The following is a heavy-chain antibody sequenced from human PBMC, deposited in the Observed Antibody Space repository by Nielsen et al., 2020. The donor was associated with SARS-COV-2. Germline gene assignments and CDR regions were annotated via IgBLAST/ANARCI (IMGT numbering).Heavy chain of an antibody. Sequence: GESLKISCAASGITFSSYSMNWVRQAPGKGLEWVSSISSSSSYIYYADSVKGRFTISRDNAKNSLYLQMNSLRAEDTAVYYCARDKSIAARPGYFDYWGQGTLVTVSS. D-gene: IGHD6-6*01. V-gene: IGHV3-21*01. CDR1: GITFSSYS. J-gene: IGHJ4*02. CDR2: ISSSSSYI. CDR3: ARDKSIAARPGYFDY.